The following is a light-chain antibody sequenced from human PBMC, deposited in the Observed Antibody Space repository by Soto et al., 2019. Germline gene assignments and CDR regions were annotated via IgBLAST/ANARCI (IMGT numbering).Light chain of an antibody. CDR1: RSDIGSNS. V-gene: IGLV1-44*01. Sequence: QSVLTQPPSASGTPGQTVIISCSGSRSDIGSNSVNWYQHLPGTAPKLLIYNNNQRPSGVPDRFSGSKSGTSASLAISGPQSEDEADYYCAAWDDSLTGSVFGTGTKVTVL. CDR2: NNN. CDR3: AAWDDSLTGSV. J-gene: IGLJ1*01.